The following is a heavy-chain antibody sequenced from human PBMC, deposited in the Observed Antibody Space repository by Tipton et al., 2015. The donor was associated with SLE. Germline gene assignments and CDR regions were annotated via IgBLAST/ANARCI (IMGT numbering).Heavy chain of an antibody. CDR2: ISSSGSTI. CDR3: ARSGSYPFYYYYMDV. D-gene: IGHD1-26*01. CDR1: GFTFSDYY. J-gene: IGHJ6*03. Sequence: SLRLSCAASGFTFSDYYMSRIRQAPGKGLEWVSYISSSGSTIYYADSVKGRFTISRDNAKNSLYLQMNSLRAEDTAVYYCARSGSYPFYYYYMDVWGKGTTVTVSS. V-gene: IGHV3-11*01.